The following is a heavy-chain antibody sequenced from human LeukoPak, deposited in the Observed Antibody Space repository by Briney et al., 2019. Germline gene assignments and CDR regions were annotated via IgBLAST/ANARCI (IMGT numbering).Heavy chain of an antibody. CDR2: ISSSGSTI. CDR3: ARDLYYYDSSGYYRGLDY. J-gene: IGHJ4*02. Sequence: PGGSLRLSCAASGFTFSDYYMSWIRQAPGKGLEWVSYISSSGSTIYYADSVKGRFTISRDNAKNSLYLQMNSLRAEDTAVYYCARDLYYYDSSGYYRGLDYWGQGTLVTVSS. D-gene: IGHD3-22*01. V-gene: IGHV3-11*01. CDR1: GFTFSDYY.